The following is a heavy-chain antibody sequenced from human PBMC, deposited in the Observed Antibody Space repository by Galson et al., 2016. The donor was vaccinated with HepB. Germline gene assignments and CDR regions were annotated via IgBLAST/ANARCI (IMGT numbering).Heavy chain of an antibody. CDR2: ISNTSPTT. CDR3: VREYYGRLEQ. CDR1: GFTLSHYG. J-gene: IGHJ4*02. V-gene: IGHV3-48*02. Sequence: SLRLSCAVSGFTLSHYGMTWVRLAPGGGLEWISFISNTSPTTYYADSVRGRFTTSRDNAKNSLYLEMNSLRDEDTAVYFCVREYYGRLEQWGQGTLVTVSS. D-gene: IGHD2-21*01.